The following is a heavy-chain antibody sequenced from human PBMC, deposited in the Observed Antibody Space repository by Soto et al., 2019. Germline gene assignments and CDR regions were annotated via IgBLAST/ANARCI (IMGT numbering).Heavy chain of an antibody. J-gene: IGHJ4*02. CDR1: GLTFGDYA. CDR3: AKEYGRFLEWFAYDY. D-gene: IGHD3-3*01. CDR2: IKSKPYGGTV. Sequence: GGSLRLSCAASGLTFGDYAISWVRQAPGKGLEWVGFIKSKPYGGTVDYAASVKGRFTISRDNSKNTLYLQMNSLRAEDTAVYYCAKEYGRFLEWFAYDYWGQGTLVTVSS. V-gene: IGHV3-49*04.